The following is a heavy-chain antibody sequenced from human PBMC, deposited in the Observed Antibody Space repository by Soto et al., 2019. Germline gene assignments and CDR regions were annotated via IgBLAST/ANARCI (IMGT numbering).Heavy chain of an antibody. Sequence: SETLSLTCVVSGGSISSGGYSWSWIRQPPGKGLEWIGYIYHSGSPYYNPSLKSRVTISVDTSKNQFSLKLSSVTAADTAVYYCAREGNYYGSGSLFFDYWGQGTLVTVSS. CDR1: GGSISSGGYS. V-gene: IGHV4-30-2*01. J-gene: IGHJ4*02. CDR3: AREGNYYGSGSLFFDY. D-gene: IGHD3-10*01. CDR2: IYHSGSP.